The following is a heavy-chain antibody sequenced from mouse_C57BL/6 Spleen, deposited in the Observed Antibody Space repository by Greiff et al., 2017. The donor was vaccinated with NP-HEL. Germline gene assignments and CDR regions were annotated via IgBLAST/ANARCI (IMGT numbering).Heavy chain of an antibody. CDR3: ARNGYDGGDYYAMDY. D-gene: IGHD2-2*01. CDR1: GYSFTGYF. Sequence: VQLQQSGPELVKPGDSVKISCKASGYSFTGYFMNWVMQSHGKSLEWIGRINPYNGDTFYNQKFKGKATLTVDKSSSTAHMELRSLTSEDSEVYYCARNGYDGGDYYAMDYWGQGTSVTVSS. CDR2: INPYNGDT. V-gene: IGHV1-20*01. J-gene: IGHJ4*01.